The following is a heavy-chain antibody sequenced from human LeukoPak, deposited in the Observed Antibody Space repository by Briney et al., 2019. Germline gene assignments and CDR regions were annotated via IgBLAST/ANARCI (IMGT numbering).Heavy chain of an antibody. CDR3: ARRGTPY. J-gene: IGHJ4*02. V-gene: IGHV3-23*01. D-gene: IGHD3-16*01. CDR2: ISLSGGST. Sequence: GGSLRLSCATSGFTFSTFWMHWVRQAPGKGLEWVSGISLSGGSTYYADFVKGRFTISRDNSKNTLYLQMNTLRAEDTAVYYCARRGTPYWGQGTLVTVSS. CDR1: GFTFSTFW.